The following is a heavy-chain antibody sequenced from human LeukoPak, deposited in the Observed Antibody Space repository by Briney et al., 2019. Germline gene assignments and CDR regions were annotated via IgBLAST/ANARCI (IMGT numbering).Heavy chain of an antibody. CDR1: GFTFSSYS. J-gene: IGHJ1*01. D-gene: IGHD2-21*02. CDR2: ISSSSSYI. CDR3: ASPNCGGDCYPSGGYFQH. V-gene: IGHV3-21*01. Sequence: GGSLRLSCAASGFTFSSYSMNWVRQAPGKGLEWVSSISSSSSYIYYADSAKGRFTISRDNAKNSLYLQMNSLRAEDTAVYYCASPNCGGDCYPSGGYFQHWGQGTLVTVSS.